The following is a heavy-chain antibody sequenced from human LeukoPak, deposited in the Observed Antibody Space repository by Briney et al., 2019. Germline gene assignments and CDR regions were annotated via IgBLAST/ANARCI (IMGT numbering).Heavy chain of an antibody. D-gene: IGHD6-19*01. Sequence: GGSLRLSCAASGFTFISYGMSWVRQAPGKGLEWVGFIRAKTYGGTREHDASVQGRFTISRDDSKSIAYLQMNSLKTEDTAVYYCTRVSGWGSGWFYYYMDVWGKGTAVTISS. J-gene: IGHJ6*03. CDR1: GFTFISYG. CDR3: TRVSGWGSGWFYYYMDV. V-gene: IGHV3-49*04. CDR2: IRAKTYGGTR.